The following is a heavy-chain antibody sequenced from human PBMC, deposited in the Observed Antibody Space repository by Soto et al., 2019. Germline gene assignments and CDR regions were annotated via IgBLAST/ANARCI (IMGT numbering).Heavy chain of an antibody. CDR2: IKQDGSEK. D-gene: IGHD1-26*01. CDR1: GFTFSSYW. J-gene: IGHJ4*02. CDR3: AKGVSYSSQSLNDY. V-gene: IGHV3-7*03. Sequence: GGSLRLSCAASGFTFSSYWMSWVRQAPGKGLEWVANIKQDGSEKYYVDSVKGRFTISRDNAKNSLYLQMNSLRAEDTAVYYCAKGVSYSSQSLNDYWGQGTLVTVSS.